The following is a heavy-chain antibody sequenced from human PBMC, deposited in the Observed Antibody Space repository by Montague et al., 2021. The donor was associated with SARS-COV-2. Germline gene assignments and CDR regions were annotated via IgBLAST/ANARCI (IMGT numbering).Heavy chain of an antibody. CDR1: GFTFSSYA. D-gene: IGHD3-16*02. CDR3: ARDNYDYVWGSYRYIY. CDR2: ISYDGSNK. V-gene: IGHV3-30*04. J-gene: IGHJ4*02. Sequence: SLSLSASGFTFSSYAMHWVRQAPGKGLEWVAVISYDGSNKYYADSVKGRFTISRDNSKNTLYLQMNSLRAEDTAVYYCARDNYDYVWGSYRYIYWGQGTLVTVSS.